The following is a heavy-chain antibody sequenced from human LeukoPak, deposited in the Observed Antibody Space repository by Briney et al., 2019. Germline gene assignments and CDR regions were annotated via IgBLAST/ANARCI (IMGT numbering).Heavy chain of an antibody. D-gene: IGHD5-18*01. CDR3: AKDWGYTTMVSYYFDY. V-gene: IGHV3-21*01. J-gene: IGHJ4*02. CDR2: TSSSDYV. Sequence: GGSLRLSCAASGFTFSSSTMNWVCRAPGKGLEWVSSTSSSDYVYYADSVKGRFTISRDNAKNSLYLQMNSLRAEDTAVYYCAKDWGYTTMVSYYFDYWGQGALVTVSS. CDR1: GFTFSSST.